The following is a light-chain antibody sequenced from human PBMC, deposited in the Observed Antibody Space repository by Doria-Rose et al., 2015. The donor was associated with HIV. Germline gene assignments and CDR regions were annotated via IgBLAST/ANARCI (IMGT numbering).Light chain of an antibody. CDR2: AAS. Sequence: DIQVTQSPSSLSASVGDRVTITCRASQDINTYLAWFQQKPGKAPKSLIYAASSLQSGVPSKFRGSGSETDFTLTITSLQLEDFATYYCQQYKSYPITFGQGTRLEIK. CDR3: QQYKSYPIT. V-gene: IGKV1-16*02. CDR1: QDINTY. J-gene: IGKJ5*01.